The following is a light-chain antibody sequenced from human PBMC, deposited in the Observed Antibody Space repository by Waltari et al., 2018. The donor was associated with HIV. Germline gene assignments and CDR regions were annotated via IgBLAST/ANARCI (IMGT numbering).Light chain of an antibody. Sequence: DIQMTQSPSSLSASIGYRVTITCPASQNIDKYLNWYQQKAGKAPKLLIYTTSNLQSGVPSRFSGSGSGTEFTLTISSLQPEDLATYYCQQGYNTPPWTFAPGTKVEVK. J-gene: IGKJ1*01. CDR3: QQGYNTPPWT. CDR2: TTS. V-gene: IGKV1-39*01. CDR1: QNIDKY.